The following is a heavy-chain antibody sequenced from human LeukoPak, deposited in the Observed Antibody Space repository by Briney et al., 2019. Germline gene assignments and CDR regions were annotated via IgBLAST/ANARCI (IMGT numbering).Heavy chain of an antibody. CDR2: ISYDGSNK. CDR3: ARGSWDF. CDR1: GFTFSSYG. J-gene: IGHJ4*02. Sequence: GGSLRLSCAASGFTFSSYGMHWIRQAPGKGLEWVAVISYDGSNKYYADSVKGRFTISRDNSKNTLYLQMNSLRAEDTAVYYCARGSWDFWGQGALVTVSS. V-gene: IGHV3-30*03. D-gene: IGHD3-10*01.